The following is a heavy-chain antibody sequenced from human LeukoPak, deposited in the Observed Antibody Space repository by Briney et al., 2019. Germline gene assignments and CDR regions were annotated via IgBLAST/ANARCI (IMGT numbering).Heavy chain of an antibody. D-gene: IGHD3-9*01. CDR1: GGSFSGYY. J-gene: IGHJ4*02. Sequence: SETLSLTCAVYGGSFSGYYWSWIRQPPGKGLEWIGEINHSGSTNYNPSLKSRVTISVDTSKNQFSLKLSSVTAADTAVYYCARCPTRLVISHAIDYWGQGTLATVSS. CDR3: ARCPTRLVISHAIDY. V-gene: IGHV4-34*01. CDR2: INHSGST.